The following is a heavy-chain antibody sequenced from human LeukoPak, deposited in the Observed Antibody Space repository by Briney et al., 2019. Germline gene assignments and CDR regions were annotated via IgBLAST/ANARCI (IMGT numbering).Heavy chain of an antibody. D-gene: IGHD3-10*01. CDR2: IKQDGSEK. CDR3: ARDRSNPVVRGVSIDY. J-gene: IGHJ4*02. V-gene: IGHV3-7*01. CDR1: GFTFSSYW. Sequence: PGGSLRLSCAASGFTFSSYWMSWVRQAPGKGLEWVANIKQDGSEKYYVDSVKGRFTISRDNAKNSLYLQMNSLRAEDTAVYYCARDRSNPVVRGVSIDYWGQGTLVTVSS.